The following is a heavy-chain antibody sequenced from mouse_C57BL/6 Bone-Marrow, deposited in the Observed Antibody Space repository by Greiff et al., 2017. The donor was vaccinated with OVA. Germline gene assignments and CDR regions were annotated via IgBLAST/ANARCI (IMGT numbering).Heavy chain of an antibody. V-gene: IGHV12-3*01. CDR2: ITHSGET. J-gene: IGHJ4*01. CDR1: GFPITSGYY. CDR3: AGASYYSNPYAMDY. D-gene: IGHD2-5*01. Sequence: VKLVESGPGLVKPSQSLFLTCSITGFPITSGYYWIWIRQSPGKPLEWMGYITHSGETFYNPSLQSTISITRETSKNQFFLQLNSVTTEDTAMYYCAGASYYSNPYAMDYWGQGTSVTVSS.